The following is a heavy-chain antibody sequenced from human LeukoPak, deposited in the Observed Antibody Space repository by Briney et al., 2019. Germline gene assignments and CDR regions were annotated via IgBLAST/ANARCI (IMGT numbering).Heavy chain of an antibody. CDR2: ISSSSSYT. J-gene: IGHJ3*02. CDR1: GFAFSDYY. V-gene: IGHV3-11*03. D-gene: IGHD3-22*01. CDR3: ARQPDRGRFAFDI. Sequence: GGSLRLSCAASGFAFSDYYMSWIRQAPGEGLEWVSYISSSSSYTNYADSVKGRFTISRDNAKNSLYLQMNSLRAEDTAVYYRARQPDRGRFAFDIWGQGTMITVSS.